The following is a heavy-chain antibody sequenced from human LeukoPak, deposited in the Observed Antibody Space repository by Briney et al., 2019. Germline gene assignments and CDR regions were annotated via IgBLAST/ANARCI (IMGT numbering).Heavy chain of an antibody. D-gene: IGHD5-12*01. J-gene: IGHJ4*02. CDR3: ARYIVGTMEDY. CDR1: GGSFTSSTSY. V-gene: IGHV4-39*01. CDR2: IYYSGTT. Sequence: SETLSLTCTVPGGSFTSSTSYWGWIRQPPGTGLEWIGYIYYSGTTSYNPSLKSRVTMSVDTSKNQFALKLSAVTAADTAVYYCARYIVGTMEDYWGQGTLVTVSS.